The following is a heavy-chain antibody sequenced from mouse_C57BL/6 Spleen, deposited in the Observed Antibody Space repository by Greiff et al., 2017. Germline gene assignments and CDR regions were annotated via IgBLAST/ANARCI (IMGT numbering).Heavy chain of an antibody. CDR3: ARDGSSYDYYDY. J-gene: IGHJ2*01. CDR2: ISSGSSTI. V-gene: IGHV5-17*01. D-gene: IGHD1-1*01. Sequence: EVMLVESGGGLVKPGGSLKLSCAASGFTFSDYGMHWVRQAPEKGLEWVAYISSGSSTIYYADTVKGRFTISRDNAKNTLFLQMTSLRSEDTAMYYCARDGSSYDYYDYWGQSNTLPVSS. CDR1: GFTFSDYG.